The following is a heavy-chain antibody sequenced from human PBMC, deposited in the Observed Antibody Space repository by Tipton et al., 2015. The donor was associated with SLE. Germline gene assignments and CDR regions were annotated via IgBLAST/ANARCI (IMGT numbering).Heavy chain of an antibody. J-gene: IGHJ5*02. V-gene: IGHV4-59*11. Sequence: SLTCTVSGGSISSHYWSWIRQPPGKGLEWIGYIYYSGSTNYNPSLKSRVTISVDTSKSQFSLKLTSVTAADTAVYYCATEGGNWFDPWGQGILVTVSS. D-gene: IGHD2-15*01. CDR3: ATEGGNWFDP. CDR2: IYYSGST. CDR1: GGSISSHY.